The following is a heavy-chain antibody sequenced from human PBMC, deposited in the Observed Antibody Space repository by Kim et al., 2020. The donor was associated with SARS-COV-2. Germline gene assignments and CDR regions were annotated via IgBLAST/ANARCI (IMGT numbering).Heavy chain of an antibody. CDR3: ARKRADKTGFICS. J-gene: IGHJ4*02. CDR1: GHALDDYY. D-gene: IGHD3-9*01. Sequence: SETLSLTCALSGHALDDYYWCWVRQAPGGGLEWIGYIHYRGIKNAHPPLERRTTISVDRRKSQISLRLQSVTAADTAVYFCARKRADKTGFICSWGQGGRVTV. CDR2: IHYRGIK. V-gene: IGHV4-59*12.